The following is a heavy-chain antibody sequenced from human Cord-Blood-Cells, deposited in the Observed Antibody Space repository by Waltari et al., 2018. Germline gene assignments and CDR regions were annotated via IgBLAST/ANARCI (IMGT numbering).Heavy chain of an antibody. CDR2: ISYDGSNK. J-gene: IGHJ4*02. Sequence: QVQLVESGGGVVQPGRSLRLSCAASGFTLSSYGMHWVRRPPGKGLEWVAVISYDGSNKYYADSVKGRFTISRDNSKNTLYLQMNSLRAEDTAVYYCAKEEMGCSGGDCYFDYWGQGTLVTVSS. CDR3: AKEEMGCSGGDCYFDY. CDR1: GFTLSSYG. D-gene: IGHD2-21*01. V-gene: IGHV3-30*18.